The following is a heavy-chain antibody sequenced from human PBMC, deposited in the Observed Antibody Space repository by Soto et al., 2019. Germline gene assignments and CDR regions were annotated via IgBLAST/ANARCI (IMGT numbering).Heavy chain of an antibody. D-gene: IGHD3-16*01. V-gene: IGHV1-58*02. CDR1: GFTFTSSA. Sequence: SVKVSCKASGFTFTSSAMQWVLQARGQRIEWIGWIVVGSGNTNYAQKFQERVTITRDMSTSTAYMELSSLRSEDTAVYYCARGSFTAPLDVWGQGTTVTVSS. J-gene: IGHJ6*02. CDR3: ARGSFTAPLDV. CDR2: IVVGSGNT.